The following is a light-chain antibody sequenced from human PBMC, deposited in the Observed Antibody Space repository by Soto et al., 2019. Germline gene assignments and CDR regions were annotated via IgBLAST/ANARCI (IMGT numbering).Light chain of an antibody. CDR1: QSISTY. CDR3: QQSYGITYT. Sequence: DIQMTQSPSSLSASPGDNLTLTCRASQSISTYLNWYQHKPGTAPRVLIHSASTLQSGVPSRFSGTGSGTDFTLTISSLQPEDFTSYDGQQSYGITYTVGQGTQVEIK. V-gene: IGKV1-39*01. CDR2: SAS. J-gene: IGKJ2*01.